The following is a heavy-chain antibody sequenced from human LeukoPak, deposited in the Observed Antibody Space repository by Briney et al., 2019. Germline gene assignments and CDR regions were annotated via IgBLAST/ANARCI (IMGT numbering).Heavy chain of an antibody. CDR3: ARQIASAGTAGFDF. J-gene: IGHJ4*02. CDR2: LFDSVNT. D-gene: IGHD6-13*01. Sequence: SETLSLTCTVSGGSISSHYWSWIRQPPGKGLEWIAYLFDSVNTKDNPSLQSRLTLSADTSKNQFSLRLSSVTAADTAVYYCARQIASAGTAGFDFWGQGALVTVSS. V-gene: IGHV4-59*11. CDR1: GGSISSHY.